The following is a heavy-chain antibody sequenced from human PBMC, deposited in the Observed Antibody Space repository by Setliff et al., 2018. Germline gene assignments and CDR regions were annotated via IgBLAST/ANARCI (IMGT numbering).Heavy chain of an antibody. CDR1: GNRFTDYN. V-gene: IGHV1-2*02. J-gene: IGHJ6*03. CDR3: ARASRFGTTVYRGYYYMDV. Sequence: ASVKVSCKASGNRFTDYNLHWVRQAPGQGLDWMGWINPNSGDTHSAQKFQGRVTMTRDTSITTAYMDLTSLRSDDTAVYYCARASRFGTTVYRGYYYMDVWGKGTTVTVSS. D-gene: IGHD4-4*01. CDR2: INPNSGDT.